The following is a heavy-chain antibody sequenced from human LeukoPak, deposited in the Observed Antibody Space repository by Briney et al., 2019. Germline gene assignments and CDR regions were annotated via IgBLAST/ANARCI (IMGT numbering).Heavy chain of an antibody. V-gene: IGHV4-59*12. CDR1: GGSISSYY. CDR3: ARTYDSSGHAPNWFDP. J-gene: IGHJ5*01. D-gene: IGHD3-22*01. Sequence: SETLSLTCTVSGGSISSYYWSWIRQPPGKGLEWIGYIYYSGSTNYNPSLKSRVTISVDTSKNQFSLKLSSVTAADTAVYYCARTYDSSGHAPNWFDPWGQGTLVTVSS. CDR2: IYYSGST.